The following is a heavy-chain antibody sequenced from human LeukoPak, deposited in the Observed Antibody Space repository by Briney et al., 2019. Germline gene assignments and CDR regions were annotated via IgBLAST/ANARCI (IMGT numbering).Heavy chain of an antibody. CDR3: ARAQVDGWMGDFDY. D-gene: IGHD3-10*01. J-gene: IGHJ4*02. CDR1: GFTFSDYY. V-gene: IGHV3-11*04. Sequence: GGSLRLSCAASGFTFSDYYMSWIRQAPGKGLEWVSYISSSGSTIYYADSVKGRFTISRDNSKNTLYLQMNSLRAEDTAVYYCARAQVDGWMGDFDYWGQGTLVTVSS. CDR2: ISSSGSTI.